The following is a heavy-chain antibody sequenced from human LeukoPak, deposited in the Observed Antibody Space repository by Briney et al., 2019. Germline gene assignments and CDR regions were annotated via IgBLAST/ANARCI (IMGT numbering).Heavy chain of an antibody. CDR3: ARGLGVATISYYMDV. Sequence: SETLSLTCAVYGGSFSGYYWSWIRQPPGKGLEWIGEINHSGSTNYNPSLKSRVTISVDTSKNQFSLKLSSVTTADTAVYYCARGLGVATISYYMDVWGKGTTVTVSS. V-gene: IGHV4-34*01. CDR2: INHSGST. J-gene: IGHJ6*03. D-gene: IGHD5-12*01. CDR1: GGSFSGYY.